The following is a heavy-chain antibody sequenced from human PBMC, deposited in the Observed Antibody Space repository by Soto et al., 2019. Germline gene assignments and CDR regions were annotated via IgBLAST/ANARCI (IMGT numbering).Heavy chain of an antibody. V-gene: IGHV3-33*01. CDR2: IWYDGSNK. J-gene: IGHJ4*02. Sequence: GGSLRLSCAASGFTFSSYGMHWVRQAPGKGLEWVAVIWYDGSNKYYADSVKGRFTISRDNSKNTLYLQMNSLRAEDTAVYYCARSGVPAAMPTPYFDYWGQGTLVTVSS. CDR3: ARSGVPAAMPTPYFDY. D-gene: IGHD2-2*01. CDR1: GFTFSSYG.